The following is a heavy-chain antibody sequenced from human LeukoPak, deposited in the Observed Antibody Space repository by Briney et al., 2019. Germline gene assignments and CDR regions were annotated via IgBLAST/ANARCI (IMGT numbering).Heavy chain of an antibody. D-gene: IGHD2-15*01. V-gene: IGHV3-23*01. CDR1: GFTFSTYA. CDR2: ISNNGGYT. Sequence: GGSLRLSCAASGFTFSTYAMSWVRQAPGKGLEWVSAISNNGGYTYYADSVQGRFTISRDNSKSTLCLQMNSLRAEDTAVYYCAKQLGYCSDGSCYFPYWGQGTLVTVSS. J-gene: IGHJ4*02. CDR3: AKQLGYCSDGSCYFPY.